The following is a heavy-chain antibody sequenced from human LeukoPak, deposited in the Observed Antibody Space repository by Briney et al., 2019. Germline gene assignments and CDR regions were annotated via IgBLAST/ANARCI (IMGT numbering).Heavy chain of an antibody. CDR2: IIPIFGTA. D-gene: IGHD2-2*01. J-gene: IGHJ6*02. V-gene: IGHV1-69*13. CDR3: ARDWADIVVVPAAIGSYYYYGMDV. CDR1: GGTFSSYA. Sequence: SVKVSCKASGGTFSSYAISWVRQAPGQGLEWMGGIIPIFGTANYAQKFQGRVTITADESTSTAYMELSSLRSEDTAVYHCARDWADIVVVPAAIGSYYYYGMDVWGQGTTVTVSS.